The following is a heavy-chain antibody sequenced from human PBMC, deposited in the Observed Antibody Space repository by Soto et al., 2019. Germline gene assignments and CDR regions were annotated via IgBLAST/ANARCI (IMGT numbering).Heavy chain of an antibody. CDR2: ISAYNGNT. D-gene: IGHD2-2*01. V-gene: IGHV1-18*01. CDR1: GYTFTSYG. CDR3: ARDIVVVPAAKAALDAFDI. J-gene: IGHJ3*02. Sequence: GASVKVSCKASGYTFTSYGISWVRQAPGQGLEWMGWISAYNGNTNYAQKLQGRVTMTTDTSTSTAYMELRSLRSDDTAVYYCARDIVVVPAAKAALDAFDIWGQGTVVTVSS.